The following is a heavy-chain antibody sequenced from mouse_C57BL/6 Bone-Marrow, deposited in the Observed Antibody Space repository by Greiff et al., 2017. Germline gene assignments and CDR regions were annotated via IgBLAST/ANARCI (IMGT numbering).Heavy chain of an antibody. CDR1: GYTFTSYG. CDR3: ARYSYGSSYRAMDY. J-gene: IGHJ4*01. Sequence: QVQLKQSGAELARPGASVKLSCKASGYTFTSYGISWVKQRTGQGLEWIGEIYPRSGNTYYNEKFKGKATLTADKSSSTAYMELRSLTSEDSAVYFCARYSYGSSYRAMDYWGQGTSVTVSS. D-gene: IGHD1-1*01. V-gene: IGHV1-81*01. CDR2: IYPRSGNT.